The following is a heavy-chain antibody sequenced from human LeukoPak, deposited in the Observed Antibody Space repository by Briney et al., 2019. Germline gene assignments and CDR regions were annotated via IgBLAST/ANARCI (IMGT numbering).Heavy chain of an antibody. CDR2: ISYSEGT. V-gene: IGHV4-59*01. CDR3: ARERDYGDRLFDY. Sequence: SETLSLTCTVSGVFFTSNYWTWIRQPPGKGLEWIGYISYSEGTNYNPSLKSRVTMSVDTTKNQFTLKLSSVTAADTAVYYCARERDYGDRLFDYWGQGTLVTVSS. D-gene: IGHD4-17*01. CDR1: GVFFTSNY. J-gene: IGHJ4*02.